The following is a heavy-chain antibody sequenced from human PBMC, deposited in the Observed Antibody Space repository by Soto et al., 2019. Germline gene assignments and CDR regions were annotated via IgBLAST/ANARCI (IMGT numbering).Heavy chain of an antibody. CDR2: TYYRSKWYN. J-gene: IGHJ4*02. D-gene: IGHD4-17*01. Sequence: SQTLSLTCALSGDSVSSNSAAWNWIRQSPSRGLEWLGRTYYRSKWYNDYAVSVKSRITINPDTSKNQFSLQLTSVTAADTALYYCARVSNEYGGNGAFDYWGLGTLVTVSS. CDR3: ARVSNEYGGNGAFDY. V-gene: IGHV6-1*01. CDR1: GDSVSSNSAA.